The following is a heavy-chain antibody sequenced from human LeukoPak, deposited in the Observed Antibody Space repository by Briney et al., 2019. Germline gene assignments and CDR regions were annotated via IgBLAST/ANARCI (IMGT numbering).Heavy chain of an antibody. CDR3: ATVLADGSGSKTYNWFDP. D-gene: IGHD3-10*01. CDR1: GYTLTELS. CDR2: FDPEDGET. J-gene: IGHJ5*02. Sequence: GASVKVSCKVSGYTLTELSMHWVRQAPGKGREWMGGFDPEDGETIYAQKFQGRVTMTEDTSTDTAYMELSSLRSEDTAVYYCATVLADGSGSKTYNWFDPWGQGTLVTVSS. V-gene: IGHV1-24*01.